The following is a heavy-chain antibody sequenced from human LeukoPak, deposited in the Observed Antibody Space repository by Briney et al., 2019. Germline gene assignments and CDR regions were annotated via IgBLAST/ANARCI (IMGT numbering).Heavy chain of an antibody. V-gene: IGHV3-64*01. CDR1: GFTFSSYA. CDR2: ISNVGGST. Sequence: PGGSLRLSCAASGFTFSSYAMHWVRQAPGKGLEYVSAISNVGGSTYYANSVKGRFTISRDNSKNTLYLQMVSLRAEDMAVYYCARAYCSITNCPFDYWGQGALVTVSS. D-gene: IGHD2-2*01. J-gene: IGHJ4*02. CDR3: ARAYCSITNCPFDY.